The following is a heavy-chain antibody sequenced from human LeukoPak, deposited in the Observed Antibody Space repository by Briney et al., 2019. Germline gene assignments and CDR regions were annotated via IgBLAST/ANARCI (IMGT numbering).Heavy chain of an antibody. D-gene: IGHD6-13*01. V-gene: IGHV3-48*03. J-gene: IGHJ4*02. CDR2: ISSSGSTI. Sequence: QAGGSLRLSCAASGFTFSSYEMNWVRQAPGKGLEWVSYISSSGSTIYYADSVKGRFTISRDNAKNSLYLQMNSLRAENTAVYYCARGEEVAAAGEGYYFDYWGQGTLVTVSS. CDR1: GFTFSSYE. CDR3: ARGEEVAAAGEGYYFDY.